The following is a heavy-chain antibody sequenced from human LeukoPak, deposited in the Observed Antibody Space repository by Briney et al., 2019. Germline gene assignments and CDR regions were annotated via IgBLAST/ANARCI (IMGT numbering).Heavy chain of an antibody. CDR2: ISGSGGST. J-gene: IGHJ4*02. CDR3: AKPGCSGYDLRYYFDY. V-gene: IGHV3-23*01. CDR1: GFTFSSYA. D-gene: IGHD5-12*01. Sequence: GGSLRLSCAASGFTFSSYAMSWVRQAPGKGLEWVSAISGSGGSTYYADSVKGRFTISRDNSKNTLYLQMNSLRAEDTAVYYCAKPGCSGYDLRYYFDYWGQGTLVTVSS.